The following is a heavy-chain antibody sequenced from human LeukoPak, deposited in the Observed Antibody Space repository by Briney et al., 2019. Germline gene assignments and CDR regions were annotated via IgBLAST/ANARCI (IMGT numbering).Heavy chain of an antibody. D-gene: IGHD5-18*01. Sequence: GGSLRLSCAASGFTFSSHAMGWVRQAPGRGLEWVSVIYSGGSTYYADSVKGRFTISRDNSKNTLYLQMNSLRAEDTAVYYCARDRDTLASYYYMDVWGKGTTVTVSS. J-gene: IGHJ6*03. V-gene: IGHV3-53*01. CDR3: ARDRDTLASYYYMDV. CDR1: GFTFSSHA. CDR2: IYSGGST.